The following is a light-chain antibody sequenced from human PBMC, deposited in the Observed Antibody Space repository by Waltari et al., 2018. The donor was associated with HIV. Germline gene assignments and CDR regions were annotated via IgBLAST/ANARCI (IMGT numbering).Light chain of an antibody. V-gene: IGKV1-39*01. Sequence: DIHFTQSPSSLSASVGGRVTITCRASQSISTYLNWYQQKPGKAPEALIYGASNLESGVPSRFSGSRSGADFTLTIRNLQPEDCATYYCRQSYGTWTFGQGTKVEIK. CDR3: RQSYGTWT. CDR1: QSISTY. J-gene: IGKJ1*01. CDR2: GAS.